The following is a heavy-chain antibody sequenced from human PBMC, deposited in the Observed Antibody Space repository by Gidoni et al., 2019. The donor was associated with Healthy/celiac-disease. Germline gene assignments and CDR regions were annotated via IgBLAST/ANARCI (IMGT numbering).Heavy chain of an antibody. Sequence: QVQLVQSGAEVKKPGASVKVSCKVSGYTFTSYGISWVRQAPGQGLEWMGWISAYNGNTNYAQKLQGRVTMTTDTSTSTAYMELRSLRSDDTAVYYCARGNYYDSSGYYSGVWFDPWGQGTLVTVSS. J-gene: IGHJ5*02. CDR3: ARGNYYDSSGYYSGVWFDP. D-gene: IGHD3-22*01. V-gene: IGHV1-18*04. CDR1: GYTFTSYG. CDR2: ISAYNGNT.